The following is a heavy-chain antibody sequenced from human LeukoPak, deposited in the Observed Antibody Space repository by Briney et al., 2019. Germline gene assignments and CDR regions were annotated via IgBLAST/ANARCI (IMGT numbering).Heavy chain of an antibody. J-gene: IGHJ4*02. Sequence: PSQTLSLTCAVSGGSISSGGYSWSWIRQPPGKGLVWIGYIYHSGSTYYNPSLKSRVTISVDRSKNQFSLKLSSVTAADTAVYYCARGTPGDYPFDYWGQGTLVTVSS. D-gene: IGHD4-17*01. V-gene: IGHV4-30-2*01. CDR3: ARGTPGDYPFDY. CDR2: IYHSGST. CDR1: GGSISSGGYS.